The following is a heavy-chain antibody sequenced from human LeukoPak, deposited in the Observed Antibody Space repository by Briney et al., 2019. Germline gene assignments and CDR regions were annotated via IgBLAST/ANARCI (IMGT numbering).Heavy chain of an antibody. D-gene: IGHD3-22*01. CDR2: IYYSGST. Sequence: PSETLSLTCTVSGGSISSYYWSWIRQPPGKGLEWIGYIYYSGSTNYNPSLKSRVTISVDTSKNQFSLKLSSVTAADTAVYYCARGGNYYESSGYYWGQGTLVTVSS. V-gene: IGHV4-59*01. CDR1: GGSISSYY. CDR3: ARGGNYYESSGYY. J-gene: IGHJ4*02.